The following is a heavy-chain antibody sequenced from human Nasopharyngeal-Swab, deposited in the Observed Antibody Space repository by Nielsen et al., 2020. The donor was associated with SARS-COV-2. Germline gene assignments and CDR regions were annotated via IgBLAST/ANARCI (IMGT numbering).Heavy chain of an antibody. J-gene: IGHJ6*02. Sequence: GESLEISCAASGFTFSSYAMHWVRQAPGKGLEWVAVISYDGSNKYYADSVKGRFTISRDNSKNTLYLQMNSLRAEDTAVYYCARDGPSTYYYYGMDVWGQGTTVTVFS. V-gene: IGHV3-30*04. CDR2: ISYDGSNK. CDR1: GFTFSSYA. CDR3: ARDGPSTYYYYGMDV. D-gene: IGHD5/OR15-5a*01.